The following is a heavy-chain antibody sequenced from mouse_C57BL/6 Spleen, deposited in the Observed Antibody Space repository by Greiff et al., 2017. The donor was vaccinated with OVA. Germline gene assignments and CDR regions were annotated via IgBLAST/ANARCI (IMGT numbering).Heavy chain of an antibody. Sequence: EVKLVESGGGLVKPGGSLKLSCAASGFTFSSYTMSWVRQTPEKRLEWVATISGGGGKTYYPDSVKGRFTISRDNAKNTLYLQMSSLRSEDTALYYCARPRYYGDYAMDYWGQGTSVTVSS. D-gene: IGHD1-1*01. J-gene: IGHJ4*01. CDR3: ARPRYYGDYAMDY. CDR2: ISGGGGKT. CDR1: GFTFSSYT. V-gene: IGHV5-9*01.